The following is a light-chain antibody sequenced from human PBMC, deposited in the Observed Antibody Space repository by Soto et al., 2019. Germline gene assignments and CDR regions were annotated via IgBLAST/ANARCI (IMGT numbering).Light chain of an antibody. CDR2: GAS. CDR1: QIISRY. CDR3: QQDGSSSIP. J-gene: IGKJ5*01. Sequence: SLLTQSPRTLSYSRVAITTLSFMASQIISRYLAWYQQKPGQGPRLLIYGASSRATGTPDRFSGSGSGTDFTLTISRLEPEDFAVYYCQQDGSSSIPFGQGTRLEFK. V-gene: IGKV3-20*01.